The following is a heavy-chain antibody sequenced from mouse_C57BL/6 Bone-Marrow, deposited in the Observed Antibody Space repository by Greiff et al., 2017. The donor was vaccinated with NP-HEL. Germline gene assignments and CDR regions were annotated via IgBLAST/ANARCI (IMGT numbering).Heavy chain of an antibody. J-gene: IGHJ1*03. CDR2: LSGGGGNT. D-gene: IGHD1-1*01. CDR3: ARQGGLLHWYFDV. CDR1: GFTFSSYT. Sequence: EVKVVESGGGLVKPGGSLKLSCAASGFTFSSYTMSWVRQTPEKRLEWVATLSGGGGNTSYPDSVKGRFTISRDNAKNTLYLQMSSLRSEDTALYYCARQGGLLHWYFDVWGTGTTVTVSS. V-gene: IGHV5-9*01.